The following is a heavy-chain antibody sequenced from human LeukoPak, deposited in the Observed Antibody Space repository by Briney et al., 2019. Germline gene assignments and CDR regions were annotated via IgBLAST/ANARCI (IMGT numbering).Heavy chain of an antibody. D-gene: IGHD6-13*01. J-gene: IGHJ4*02. CDR3: ARMSSSWYSTSYDY. CDR2: MNPNSGNT. CDR1: GYTFTSYD. V-gene: IGHV1-8*01. Sequence: ASVKVSCKASGYTFTSYDINWVRQATGQGLEWMGWMNPNSGNTGYAQKFQGRVTMTRNTSIGTAYMELSSLRSEDTAVYYCARMSSSWYSTSYDYWGQGTLVTVSS.